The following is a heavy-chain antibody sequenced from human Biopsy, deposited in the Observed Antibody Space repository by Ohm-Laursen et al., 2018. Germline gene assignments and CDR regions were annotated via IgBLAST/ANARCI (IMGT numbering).Heavy chain of an antibody. D-gene: IGHD5/OR15-5a*01. CDR3: ARGEAGVYDALDI. J-gene: IGHJ3*02. CDR1: GGSMSSYY. Sequence: SETLSLTWTVSGGSMSSYYWTWIRQPPGKGLEWIGYIYNSGSTNYNPSLKSRATISVAVDTSKSQFSLRLSSVTAADTAMYYCARGEAGVYDALDIWGQGTMVIVSS. V-gene: IGHV4-59*01. CDR2: IYNSGST.